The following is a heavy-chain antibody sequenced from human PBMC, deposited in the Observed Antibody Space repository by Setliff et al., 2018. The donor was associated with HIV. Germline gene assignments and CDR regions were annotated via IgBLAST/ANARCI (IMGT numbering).Heavy chain of an antibody. V-gene: IGHV4-4*08. D-gene: IGHD6-13*01. CDR1: GGSISSYY. CDR3: ARSDGGAAADNYYYYYMDV. J-gene: IGHJ6*03. CDR2: IYTSGIT. Sequence: SETLSLTCTVSGGSISSYYWSWIRLPPGKGLEWIGYIYTSGITNYNPSLKSRVTMSVDTSKNQFSLKLNSVTAADTAVYYCARSDGGAAADNYYYYYMDVWGKGTTVTVSS.